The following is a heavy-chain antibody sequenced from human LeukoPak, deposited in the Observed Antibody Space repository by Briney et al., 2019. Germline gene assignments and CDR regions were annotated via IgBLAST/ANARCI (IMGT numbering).Heavy chain of an antibody. CDR1: GFTFTSYD. V-gene: IGHV3-33*01. J-gene: IGHJ4*02. D-gene: IGHD4-17*01. Sequence: TGGSLRLSSAASGFTFTSYDMHWVRQAPGKGLEWVALIWYDGSNTYYTDSVRGRFTISRDNSKNTLYLQMNSLRAEDTAVYYCASCDYGDYENPIDYWGQGTLVTVSS. CDR2: IWYDGSNT. CDR3: ASCDYGDYENPIDY.